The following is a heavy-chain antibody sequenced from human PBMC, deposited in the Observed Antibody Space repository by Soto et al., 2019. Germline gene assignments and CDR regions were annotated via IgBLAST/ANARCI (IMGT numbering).Heavy chain of an antibody. CDR3: ARDPATAYSSSSFDY. Sequence: QIQLVQSGAEVKKPGASVKVSCKASGYTFTTYGITWLRQAPGQGLEWMGWISAYDGNTNYAQKLQGRVSMTTDPSTNTAYMELWSLRSDDTAVYYCARDPATAYSSSSFDYWGQGTLVTVSS. CDR2: ISAYDGNT. CDR1: GYTFTTYG. J-gene: IGHJ4*02. V-gene: IGHV1-18*04. D-gene: IGHD6-6*01.